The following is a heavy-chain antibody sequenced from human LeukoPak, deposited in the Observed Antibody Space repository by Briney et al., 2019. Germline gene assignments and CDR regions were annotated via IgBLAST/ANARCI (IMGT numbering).Heavy chain of an antibody. V-gene: IGHV3-30*04. CDR1: GFTFTSYA. D-gene: IGHD6-13*01. Sequence: GGSLRLSCLATGFTFTSYAMHWVRQAPGKGLEWVAVISYDGTNKYYGDPVKGRFTISRDNSKNTLYLQMNSLRAEDTAVYYCARDQHAAAGRGTLYYFDYWGQGTLVTVSS. J-gene: IGHJ4*02. CDR3: ARDQHAAAGRGTLYYFDY. CDR2: ISYDGTNK.